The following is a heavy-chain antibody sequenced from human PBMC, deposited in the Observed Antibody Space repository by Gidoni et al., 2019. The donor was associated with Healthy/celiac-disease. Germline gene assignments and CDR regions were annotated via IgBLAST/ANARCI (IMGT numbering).Heavy chain of an antibody. CDR2: IYYSGST. CDR3: ARQEWELLHSIDY. Sequence: QLQLQESGPGLVKPSETLSLTCTVSGGSISSSSYYWGWIRQPPGKGLEWIGSIYYSGSTYYNPSLKSRVTISVDTSKNQFSLKLSSVTAADTAVYYCARQEWELLHSIDYWGQGTLVTVSS. J-gene: IGHJ4*02. CDR1: GGSISSSSYY. D-gene: IGHD1-26*01. V-gene: IGHV4-39*01.